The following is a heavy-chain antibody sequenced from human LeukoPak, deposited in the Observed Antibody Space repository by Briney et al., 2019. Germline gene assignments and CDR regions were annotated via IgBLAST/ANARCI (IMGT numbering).Heavy chain of an antibody. Sequence: SPPRSPPATVSGGSILRSVCYWGWIRQQPGKGLGGIGYIYYSGGTYYNPSLKSRVTIPDHTSKNQYSLKLRSVTAADTAVYYCARACDCSGYYFDSWCQGTLVTVSS. CDR1: GGSILRSVCY. V-gene: IGHV4-31*03. D-gene: IGHD3-22*01. CDR2: IYYSGGT. CDR3: ARACDCSGYYFDS. J-gene: IGHJ4*02.